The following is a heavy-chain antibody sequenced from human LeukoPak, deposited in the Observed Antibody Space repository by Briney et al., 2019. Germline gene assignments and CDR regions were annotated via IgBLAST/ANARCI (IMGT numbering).Heavy chain of an antibody. D-gene: IGHD6-6*01. CDR3: AREYSSSSGRLYDY. CDR2: IAPNSGGT. J-gene: IGHJ4*02. V-gene: IGHV1-2*02. Sequence: ASVKVSCKASGYTFTCYHMHWVRQAPGQGLEWMGWIAPNSGGTNYAQKFQGRVTMTRNTSVSTAYMEVSRLTSDDTAVYYCAREYSSSSGRLYDYWGQGTLVTVSS. CDR1: GYTFTCYH.